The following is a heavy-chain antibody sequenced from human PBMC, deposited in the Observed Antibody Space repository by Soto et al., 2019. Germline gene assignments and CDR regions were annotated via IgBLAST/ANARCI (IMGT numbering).Heavy chain of an antibody. J-gene: IGHJ4*02. D-gene: IGHD2-15*01. Sequence: SETLSLTCTVSGASIKSRNYFWGWIRQPPGKGLEFVGSIHSSGGTYYNPSLKSRVTVSVDLSNSHFSLSLKSLTATDTAAYYCGRLAEAATGHTDFDFWGQGTLVTVSS. V-gene: IGHV4-39*02. CDR3: GRLAEAATGHTDFDF. CDR1: GASIKSRNYF. CDR2: IHSSGGT.